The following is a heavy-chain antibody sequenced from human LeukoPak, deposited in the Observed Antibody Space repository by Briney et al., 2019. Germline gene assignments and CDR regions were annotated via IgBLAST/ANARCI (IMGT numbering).Heavy chain of an antibody. Sequence: RASVKVSCKASGYTFTSYGISWVRQAPGQGLEWMGWISAYNGNTNYAQKLQGRVTMTTDTSTSTAYMELRSLRSDDTAVYYCARGGYYYDSNYFGYWGQGTLVTVSS. CDR1: GYTFTSYG. CDR3: ARGGYYYDSNYFGY. D-gene: IGHD3-22*01. CDR2: ISAYNGNT. V-gene: IGHV1-18*01. J-gene: IGHJ4*02.